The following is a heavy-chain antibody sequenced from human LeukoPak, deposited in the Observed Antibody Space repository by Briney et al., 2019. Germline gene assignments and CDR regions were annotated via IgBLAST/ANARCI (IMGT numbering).Heavy chain of an antibody. V-gene: IGHV3-48*03. D-gene: IGHD5-18*01. CDR1: GFTFSSYE. Sequence: GGSLRLSCAASGFTFSSYEMNWVRQAPGKGLEWVSYISSSGSTIYYADSVRGRFTISRDNAKNSLYLQMNSLGAEDTAVYYCARGDTAMVTPDYWGQGTLVTVSS. CDR3: ARGDTAMVTPDY. J-gene: IGHJ4*02. CDR2: ISSSGSTI.